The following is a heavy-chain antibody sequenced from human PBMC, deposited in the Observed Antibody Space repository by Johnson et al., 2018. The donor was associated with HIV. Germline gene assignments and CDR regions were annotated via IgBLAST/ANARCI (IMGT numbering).Heavy chain of an antibody. CDR3: AKDESDAFEI. V-gene: IGHV3-30*02. CDR1: GFTFSSYA. J-gene: IGHJ3*02. Sequence: QVQLVESGGGLVQPEGSLRLSCAASGFTFSSYALSWVRQAPGKGLEWVAFIRYDGSNKYYADSVKGRFTISRDISNNTLHLQMNSLRAGDTAVYYCAKDESDAFEIWGQGTMVTVSS. CDR2: IRYDGSNK.